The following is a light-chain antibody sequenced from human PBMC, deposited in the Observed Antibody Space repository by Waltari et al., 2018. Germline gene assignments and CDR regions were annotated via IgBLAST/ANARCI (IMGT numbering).Light chain of an antibody. J-gene: IGLJ2*01. Sequence: QSVLTQPPSVSAAPGQKVTISCSGSSSTIGYNYVYWYQQLPGTAPRLLIYDNDQRPSGIPDRFSASKSGSSATLVITGLQTGDEADYYCGTWHSTLSTVVFGGATKVTVL. V-gene: IGLV1-51*01. CDR1: SSTIGYNY. CDR2: DND. CDR3: GTWHSTLSTVV.